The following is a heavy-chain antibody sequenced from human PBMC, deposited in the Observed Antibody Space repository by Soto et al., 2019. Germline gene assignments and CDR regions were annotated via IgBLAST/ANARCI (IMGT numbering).Heavy chain of an antibody. V-gene: IGHV5-10-1*01. CDR1: GYTFTTFW. CDR3: ASIYCTTTTCDSWFDP. J-gene: IGHJ5*02. D-gene: IGHD2-2*01. Sequence: GESLKISCTGFGYTFTTFWISWVRQRPGKGLEWMGRIDPGDTYATYSPAFQGHVTISADKATSTAYLQWSSLKASDTAMYFCASIYCTTTTCDSWFDPWGQGTLVTVSS. CDR2: IDPGDTYA.